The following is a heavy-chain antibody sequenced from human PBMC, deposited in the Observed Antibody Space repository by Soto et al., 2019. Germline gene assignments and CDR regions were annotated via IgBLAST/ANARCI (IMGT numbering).Heavy chain of an antibody. V-gene: IGHV3-48*01. CDR3: ARGHGTYYYDSSGYRDAFDI. CDR2: ISSSSFSI. D-gene: IGHD3-22*01. Sequence: GGSLRLSCAASGFTFSDYDMNWVRQAPGKGLEWVSYISSSSFSIYYAGSAKGRFTISRDNAKNSLSLQMNSLRAEDTALYYCARGHGTYYYDSSGYRDAFDIWGQGTMVT. J-gene: IGHJ3*02. CDR1: GFTFSDYD.